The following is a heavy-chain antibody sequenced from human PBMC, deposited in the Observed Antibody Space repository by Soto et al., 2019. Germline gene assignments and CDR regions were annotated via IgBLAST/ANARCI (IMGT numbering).Heavy chain of an antibody. CDR2: IYYSGST. J-gene: IGHJ6*02. Sequence: PSETLSLTCTVSGGSISSYYWSWIRQPPGKGLEWIGYIYYSGSTNYNPSLKSRVTISVDTSKNQFSLKLISVTAADTAVYYCARGSGSDYYYYGMDVWGQGTTVTVSS. CDR3: ARGSGSDYYYYGMDV. D-gene: IGHD3-10*01. V-gene: IGHV4-59*01. CDR1: GGSISSYY.